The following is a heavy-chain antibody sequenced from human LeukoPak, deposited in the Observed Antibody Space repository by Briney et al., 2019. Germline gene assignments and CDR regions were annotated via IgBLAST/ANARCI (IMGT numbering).Heavy chain of an antibody. CDR1: GFTFSSYG. Sequence: SGGSLRLSCAASGFTFSSYGMHWVRQAPGKGLEWVAFIRYDGSNKYYADSVKGRFTISRDNSKNTLYLQMNSLRAEDTAVYYCAKDYCSSTSCYNIYFDYWGQGTLVTVSS. V-gene: IGHV3-30*02. CDR3: AKDYCSSTSCYNIYFDY. D-gene: IGHD2-2*02. J-gene: IGHJ4*02. CDR2: IRYDGSNK.